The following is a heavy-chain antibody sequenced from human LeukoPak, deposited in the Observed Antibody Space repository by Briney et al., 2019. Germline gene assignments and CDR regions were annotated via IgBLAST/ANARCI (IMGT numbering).Heavy chain of an antibody. CDR1: RYTFSSYW. V-gene: IGHV3-74*01. D-gene: IGHD6-13*01. J-gene: IGHJ5*01. CDR3: ARGGSSSWYGS. Sequence: GGSLRLSCAASRYTFSSYWMHWVRQAPGKGLVWVSRINSDGSTTSHADSVKGRFTISRDNAKNTLFLQMNGLRAEDTAVYYCARGGSSSWYGSWGQGTLVTVSS. CDR2: INSDGSTT.